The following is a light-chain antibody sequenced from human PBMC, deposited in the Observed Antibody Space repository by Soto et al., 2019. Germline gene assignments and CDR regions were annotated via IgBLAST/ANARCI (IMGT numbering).Light chain of an antibody. V-gene: IGLV2-14*03. J-gene: IGLJ1*01. CDR2: EVS. CDR1: IRDGGGYNY. Sequence: ALTHPASPYGPPGQSIPITCTVTIRDGGGYNYVSWYQQHPGKGPKLMIYEVSNRPSGVSNRFSGSKAGNTATLTISGLQAEDEADYYCSSYTSTTTRVFGTGTKVTVL. CDR3: SSYTSTTTRV.